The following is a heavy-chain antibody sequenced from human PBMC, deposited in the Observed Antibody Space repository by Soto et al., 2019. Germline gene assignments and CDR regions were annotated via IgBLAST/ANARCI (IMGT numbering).Heavy chain of an antibody. CDR2: INAGNGNT. D-gene: IGHD6-13*01. CDR3: ARVGAAAGPYYFDC. J-gene: IGHJ4*02. Sequence: QVQLVQSGAEVKKPGASVKVSCKASGYTFTNYAMHWVRQAPGQRLEWMGWINAGNGNTKYSQKFQGRVTITRDTSASTDYMELSSLRSEDTAVYYCARVGAAAGPYYFDCWGQGTLVTVSS. V-gene: IGHV1-3*01. CDR1: GYTFTNYA.